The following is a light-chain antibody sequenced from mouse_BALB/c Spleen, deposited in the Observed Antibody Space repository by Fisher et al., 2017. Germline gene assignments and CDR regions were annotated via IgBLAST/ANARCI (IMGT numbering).Light chain of an antibody. V-gene: IGKV4-59*01. J-gene: IGKJ5*01. CDR3: HQYHRSPPT. CDR2: DTS. CDR1: SSVSY. Sequence: IVMTQTTAIMSASPGEKVTITCSASSSVSYMHWYQQKSGTSPKRWIYDTSKLASGVPARFSGSGSGTSYSLTISRMEAEDAATYYCHQYHRSPPTFGAGTKLELK.